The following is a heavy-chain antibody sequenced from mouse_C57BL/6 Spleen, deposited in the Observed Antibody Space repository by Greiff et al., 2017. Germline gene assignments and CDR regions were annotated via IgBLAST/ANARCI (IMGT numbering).Heavy chain of an antibody. CDR1: GYTFTSYG. Sequence: QVQLQQSGAELARPGASVKLSCKASGYTFTSYGISWVKQRTGQGLEWIGEIYPRSGNTYYNEKFKGKATLTADKSSSTAYMELRSLTSEDSAVYFCARYNYGNYSLYAMDYWGQGTSVTVSS. J-gene: IGHJ4*01. V-gene: IGHV1-81*01. CDR3: ARYNYGNYSLYAMDY. D-gene: IGHD2-1*01. CDR2: IYPRSGNT.